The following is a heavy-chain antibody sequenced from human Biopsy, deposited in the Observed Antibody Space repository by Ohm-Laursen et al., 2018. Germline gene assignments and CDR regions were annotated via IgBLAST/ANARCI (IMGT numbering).Heavy chain of an antibody. V-gene: IGHV3-33*01. Sequence: SLRLSCAASGFTFSSYGMHWVRQAPGKGLEWVAAIWYDGSNKNYADSVKGRFTISRDNSKNTLYLQMNSLRAEDTAVYYCAREAALNYSDSWYETWFDPWGQGTLVAVSS. CDR2: IWYDGSNK. J-gene: IGHJ5*02. D-gene: IGHD6-13*01. CDR1: GFTFSSYG. CDR3: AREAALNYSDSWYETWFDP.